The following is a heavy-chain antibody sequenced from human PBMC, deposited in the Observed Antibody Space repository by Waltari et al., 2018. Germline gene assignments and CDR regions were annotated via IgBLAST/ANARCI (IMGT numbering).Heavy chain of an antibody. Sequence: QVQLVQSGAEVKKPGASVKVSCTASGYTFTAYYMHWVRQAPGQGLEWMGWINPNSGGTNYAQKFQGTVTMTRDASITTAYMELSRLRSDDTAVYYCARVAAYYDSSGPKYYFDYWGQGTLVTVSS. J-gene: IGHJ4*02. CDR3: ARVAAYYDSSGPKYYFDY. D-gene: IGHD3-22*01. CDR1: GYTFTAYY. CDR2: INPNSGGT. V-gene: IGHV1-2*02.